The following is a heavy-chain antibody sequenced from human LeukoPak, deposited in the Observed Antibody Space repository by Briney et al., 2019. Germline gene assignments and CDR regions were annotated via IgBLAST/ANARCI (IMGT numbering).Heavy chain of an antibody. V-gene: IGHV1-18*01. CDR3: ERDSYPDDY. D-gene: IGHD6-6*01. J-gene: IGHJ4*02. CDR1: GYTFTSYG. CDR2: ISAYNGNT. Sequence: ASVKVSCKASGYTFTSYGISWVRQAPGQGLEWMGWISAYNGNTNYAQKLQGRGTMTTDTSTRTAYMEPRSLRSDDTAVYYCERDSYPDDYWGQGTLVTVSS.